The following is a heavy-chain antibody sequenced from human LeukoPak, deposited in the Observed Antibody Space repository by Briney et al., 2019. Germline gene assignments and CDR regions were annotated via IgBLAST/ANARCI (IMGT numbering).Heavy chain of an antibody. V-gene: IGHV4-34*01. CDR1: GGSFSGYY. D-gene: IGHD5-18*01. CDR2: INHSGST. J-gene: IGHJ4*02. Sequence: PSETLSLTCAVYGGSFSGYYWSWIRQPPGKGLEWIGEINHSGSTNYNPSLKSRVTISVDTSKNQFPLKLSSVTAADTAVYYCAGWIQLWLLIYWGQGTLVTVSS. CDR3: AGWIQLWLLIY.